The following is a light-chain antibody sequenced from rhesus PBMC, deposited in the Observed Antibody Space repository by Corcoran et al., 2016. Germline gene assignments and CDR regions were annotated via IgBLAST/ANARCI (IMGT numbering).Light chain of an antibody. V-gene: IGKV1-22*01. CDR2: KAS. CDR3: LQYSSSPLT. J-gene: IGKJ4*01. Sequence: DIQMTQSPSSLSASVGDTVTITCRASQSISSWLDWYQQKPGKAPKLLIYKASSLQSGVPSRFSGSGSGTEFTLPISSLQPEDFATYYCLQYSSSPLTFGGGTKVELK. CDR1: QSISSW.